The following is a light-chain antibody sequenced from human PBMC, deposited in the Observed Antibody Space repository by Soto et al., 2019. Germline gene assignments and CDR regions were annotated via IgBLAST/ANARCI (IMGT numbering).Light chain of an antibody. V-gene: IGKV2-30*01. CDR2: EVS. J-gene: IGKJ4*01. CDR3: MQGTHWPLT. CDR1: QSLLFFNGITY. Sequence: EVVLTQSPLSLPVTIGQPATVSCRSSQSLLFFNGITYLTRFHQRPGQPPRRLISEVSNRDSGVPDRFSGSGSGTDFTLKISRVEAEDVGLFYCMQGTHWPLTFGGGTRVEIK.